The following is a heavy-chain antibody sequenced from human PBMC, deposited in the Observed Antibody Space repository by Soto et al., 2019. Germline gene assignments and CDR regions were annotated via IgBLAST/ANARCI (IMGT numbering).Heavy chain of an antibody. Sequence: GWSLRLSCASSVFTFISYAMHWVRQAPGKGLEWAAVISYDGSNKYYADSVKGRFTISRDNSKNTLYLQMNSLRAEDTAVYYCARDSQTGTTIFDYWGQGTLVTVSS. CDR2: ISYDGSNK. J-gene: IGHJ4*02. CDR3: ARDSQTGTTIFDY. CDR1: VFTFISYA. D-gene: IGHD1-7*01. V-gene: IGHV3-30-3*01.